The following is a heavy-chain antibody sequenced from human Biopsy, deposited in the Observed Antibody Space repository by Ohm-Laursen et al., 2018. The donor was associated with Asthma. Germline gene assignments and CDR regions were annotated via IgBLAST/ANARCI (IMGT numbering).Heavy chain of an antibody. CDR1: GYPFIGYP. V-gene: IGHV1-2*06. Sequence: GASAKVSCKASGYPFIGYPIHWMRQAPGQGLEWMGRINPNSGATNYAQKFQGRVTMTRDTSISTAYMEVSRLRSDDTAVYYCARGQKSAGDRWFDPWGQGTLVTVSS. CDR3: ARGQKSAGDRWFDP. CDR2: INPNSGAT. J-gene: IGHJ5*02. D-gene: IGHD6-13*01.